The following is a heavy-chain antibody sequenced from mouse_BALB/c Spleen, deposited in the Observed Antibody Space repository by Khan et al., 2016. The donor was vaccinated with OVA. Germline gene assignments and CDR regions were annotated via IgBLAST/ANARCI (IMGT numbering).Heavy chain of an antibody. V-gene: IGHV9-1*02. CDR3: AKYGHGESFDFDF. CDR2: INTLTGEP. Sequence: QIQLVQSGPELMKPGETVKISCQTSGYTFTNFRVNWVKQTPGMGLKWMGRINTLTGEPTYADDFKGRFAFSLETSASTAYLQINNLKNEDMAAYFRAKYGHGESFDFDFWGQGTTLTVSS. CDR1: GYTFTNFR. J-gene: IGHJ2*01. D-gene: IGHD2-13*01.